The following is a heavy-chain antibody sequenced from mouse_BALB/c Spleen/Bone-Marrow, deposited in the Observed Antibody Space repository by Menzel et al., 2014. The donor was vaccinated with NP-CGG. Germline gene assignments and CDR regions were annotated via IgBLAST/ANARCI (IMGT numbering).Heavy chain of an antibody. D-gene: IGHD2-3*01. CDR1: GYTFTSYW. V-gene: IGHV1-69*02. J-gene: IGHJ3*01. CDR2: IYPSDSYT. Sequence: VQLPQSCPVLVRPGASVKLSCKASGYTFTSYWINWVKQRPVQGLEWIGNIYPSDSYTNYNQKFKDKATLTVDKSSSTAYRQLSSETSEDSAVYYCTRDDGSFAYWGQGTLVTVSA. CDR3: TRDDGSFAY.